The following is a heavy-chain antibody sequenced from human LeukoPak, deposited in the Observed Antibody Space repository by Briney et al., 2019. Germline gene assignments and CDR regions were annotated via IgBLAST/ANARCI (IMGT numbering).Heavy chain of an antibody. V-gene: IGHV1-58*02. CDR2: IVVGSGNT. J-gene: IGHJ6*02. D-gene: IGHD6-19*01. Sequence: SVKVSCKASGFTFTSSAMQWVRQARGQRLEWIGWIVVGSGNTNYAQKFQERVTITRDMSTSTAYMELSSLRSEDTAVYYCAAIPQWLVRIYGMDVWGQGTTVTVSS. CDR1: GFTFTSSA. CDR3: AAIPQWLVRIYGMDV.